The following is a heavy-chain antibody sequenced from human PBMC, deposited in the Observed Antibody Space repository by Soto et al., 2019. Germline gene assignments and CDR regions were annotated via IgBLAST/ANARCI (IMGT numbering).Heavy chain of an antibody. J-gene: IGHJ4*02. CDR3: AREVRDCSSTSCYLPSRYFDY. D-gene: IGHD2-2*01. V-gene: IGHV3-11*05. CDR2: ISSSSSYT. Sequence: GGSLRLSCAASGFTFSDYYMSWIRQAPGKGLEWVSYISSSSSYTNYADSVKGRFTISRDNAKNSLYLQMNSLRAEDTAVYYCAREVRDCSSTSCYLPSRYFDYWGQGP. CDR1: GFTFSDYY.